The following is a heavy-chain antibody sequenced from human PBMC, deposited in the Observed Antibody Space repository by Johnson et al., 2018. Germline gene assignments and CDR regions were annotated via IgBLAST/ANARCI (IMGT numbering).Heavy chain of an antibody. CDR1: GFTFSSYA. Sequence: QVQLVQSGGGVVQPGRSLRLSCAASGFTFSSYAMHWVRQAPGKGLEWVAVISYDGSNKYYADSVKGRFTISRDNSKNTLYLQMNSLRAEETAVYYCARDRSDYDWGQNPLRYYSYYYRDGWGKGTTVTVSS. D-gene: IGHD3-16*01. V-gene: IGHV3-30-3*01. J-gene: IGHJ6*03. CDR2: ISYDGSNK. CDR3: ARDRSDYDWGQNPLRYYSYYYRDG.